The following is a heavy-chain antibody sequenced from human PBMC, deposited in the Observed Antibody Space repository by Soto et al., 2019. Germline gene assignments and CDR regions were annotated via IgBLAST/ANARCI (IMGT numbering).Heavy chain of an antibody. D-gene: IGHD3-3*01. Sequence: SETLSLTCTVSGGSISSGGYYWSWIRQHPGKGLEWIVYIYYSGSTYYNPSLKSRVTISVDTSKNQFSLKLSSVTAADTAVYYCARVARITVFGVVIIPVWFDPWGQGTLVTVSS. V-gene: IGHV4-31*03. CDR1: GGSISSGGYY. J-gene: IGHJ5*02. CDR3: ARVARITVFGVVIIPVWFDP. CDR2: IYYSGST.